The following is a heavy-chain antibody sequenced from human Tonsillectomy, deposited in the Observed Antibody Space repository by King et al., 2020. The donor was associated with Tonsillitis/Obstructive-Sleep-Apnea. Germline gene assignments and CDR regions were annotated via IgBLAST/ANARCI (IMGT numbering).Heavy chain of an antibody. CDR3: ARGPPFDFWSGFGYYMDV. V-gene: IGHV4-34*01. D-gene: IGHD3-3*01. Sequence: VQLQQWGAGLLKPSETLSLTCAVYGGSFSGYYWSWIRQPPGRGLEWIGEINHSGSTNYNPSLNGRVTISVDTSKNQFSLKLSSVTAADTAVYYCARGPPFDFWSGFGYYMDVWGKGTTVTVSS. CDR2: INHSGST. CDR1: GGSFSGYY. J-gene: IGHJ6*03.